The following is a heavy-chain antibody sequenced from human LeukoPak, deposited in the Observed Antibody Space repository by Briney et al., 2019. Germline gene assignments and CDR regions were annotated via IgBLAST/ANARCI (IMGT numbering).Heavy chain of an antibody. CDR3: ARDSQHLNFDY. V-gene: IGHV3-7*04. Sequence: GGSLRLSCAASGFXFSNYWMNWVRQAPGKGLEWVANIKEDGSEKYHVDSVKGRFIISRDNAKNSLYLQMNSLRAEDTAVYYCARDSQHLNFDYWGQGTLVTVSS. J-gene: IGHJ4*02. CDR2: IKEDGSEK. D-gene: IGHD3-3*02. CDR1: GFXFSNYW.